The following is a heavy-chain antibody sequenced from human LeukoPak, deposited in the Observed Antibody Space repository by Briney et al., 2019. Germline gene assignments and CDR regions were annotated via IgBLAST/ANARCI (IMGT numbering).Heavy chain of an antibody. CDR3: ARFGIFGVVIPFDY. D-gene: IGHD3-3*01. CDR2: IYTSGST. J-gene: IGHJ4*02. Sequence: SETLSLTCTVSGGSISSYYWSWIRQPAGKGLEWIGRIYTSGSTNYNPSLKSRVTISVDTSKNQFSLKLSSVTAADTAVYYCARFGIFGVVIPFDYWGQGTLVTVSS. CDR1: GGSISSYY. V-gene: IGHV4-4*07.